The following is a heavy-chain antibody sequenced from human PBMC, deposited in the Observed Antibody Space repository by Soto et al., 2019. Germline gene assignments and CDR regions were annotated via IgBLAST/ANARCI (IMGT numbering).Heavy chain of an antibody. CDR3: AREVTGTTRDS. CDR2: IRPNSGAT. Sequence: QVQLVQSGAEVKKPGASVKVSCKTSGYIFIAYYLHWVRQAPGQWLECLGRIRPNSGATNYAKNFQGSVTLTRDTSITTASMELSSLRPDDTAVYYCAREVTGTTRDSWGEGTLLSGSS. V-gene: IGHV1-2*06. J-gene: IGHJ4*02. D-gene: IGHD1-7*01. CDR1: GYIFIAYY.